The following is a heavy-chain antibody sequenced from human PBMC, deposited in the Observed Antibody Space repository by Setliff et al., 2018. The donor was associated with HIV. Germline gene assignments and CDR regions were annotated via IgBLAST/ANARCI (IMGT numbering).Heavy chain of an antibody. D-gene: IGHD3-16*02. CDR3: ARHLAEADRYRFSRVHGALKY. CDR2: LDYSGTT. J-gene: IGHJ4*02. Sequence: SETLSLTCGVSGYSIISPYYWGWIRQPPGKGLEWIGSLDYSGTTYYNPSLKSRVTISVDTSKNQFSLRLNSVTAADTAVYYCARHLAEADRYRFSRVHGALKYWGQGALVTVSS. V-gene: IGHV4-38-2*01. CDR1: GYSIISPYY.